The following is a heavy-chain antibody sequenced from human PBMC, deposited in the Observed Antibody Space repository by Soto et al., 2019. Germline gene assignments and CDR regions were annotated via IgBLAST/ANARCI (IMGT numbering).Heavy chain of an antibody. CDR1: GGSISSGGYY. CDR2: IYYSGST. CDR3: ARGIYSGYDDDAFDI. J-gene: IGHJ3*02. V-gene: IGHV4-31*03. Sequence: SETLSLTCTVSGGSISSGGYYWSWIRQHPGKGLEWIGYIYYSGSTYYNPSLKSRVTISVDTSKNQFSLKLSSVTAADTAVYCCARGIYSGYDDDAFDIWGQGTMVTVSS. D-gene: IGHD5-12*01.